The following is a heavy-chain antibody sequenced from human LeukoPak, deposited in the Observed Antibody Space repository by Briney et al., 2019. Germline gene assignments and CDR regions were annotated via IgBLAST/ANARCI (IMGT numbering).Heavy chain of an antibody. Sequence: GGSLRLSCAASGFTFNSYAMTWVRQAPGKGLEWVSHVSGSGGIIYYADSVKGRFTIFRDNSKNTLYLQMNSLRAEDTAVYYCAKTTAGNSSGRNPGWPVDYWGQGTPVTVSS. CDR2: VSGSGGII. CDR1: GFTFNSYA. D-gene: IGHD6-19*01. CDR3: AKTTAGNSSGRNPGWPVDY. J-gene: IGHJ4*02. V-gene: IGHV3-23*01.